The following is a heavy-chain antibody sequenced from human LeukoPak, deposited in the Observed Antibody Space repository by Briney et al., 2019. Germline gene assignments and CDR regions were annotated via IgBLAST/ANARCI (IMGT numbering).Heavy chain of an antibody. D-gene: IGHD2-8*02. CDR1: RFTFRSYW. CDR2: IKQDGSEK. J-gene: IGHJ4*02. V-gene: IGHV3-7*01. Sequence: GGSLRLSYAASRFTFRSYWMTWVRQAPGKGLEWVASIKQDGSEKYYVDSVKGRFTISRDNAKNSLHLQMNSLRAEDTAVYYCASSLVGWGQGTQVTVSS. CDR3: ASSLVG.